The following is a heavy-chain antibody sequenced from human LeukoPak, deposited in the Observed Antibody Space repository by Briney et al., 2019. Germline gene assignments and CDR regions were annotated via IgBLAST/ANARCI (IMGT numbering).Heavy chain of an antibody. V-gene: IGHV4-34*01. CDR1: GGSFSGYY. D-gene: IGHD6-19*01. J-gene: IGHJ4*02. CDR3: ARGRRIAVMDY. CDR2: INHSGST. Sequence: SETLSLTCAVYGGSFSGYYWSWIRQPPGMGLEWIGEINHSGSTNYNPSLKSRVTISVDTSKNQFSLKLSSVTAADTAVYYCARGRRIAVMDYWGQGTLVTVSS.